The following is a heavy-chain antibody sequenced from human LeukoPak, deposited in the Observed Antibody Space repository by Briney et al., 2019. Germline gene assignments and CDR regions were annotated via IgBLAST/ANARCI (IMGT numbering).Heavy chain of an antibody. CDR2: MNPYSVNT. V-gene: IGHV1-8*01. J-gene: IGHJ4*02. D-gene: IGHD3-22*01. CDR1: GYTFASYD. CDR3: ARGYYESSGYYFDY. Sequence: GASVKVSCKASGYTFASYDSNWVGQASGQGLAWIGWMNPYSVNTVYAQKFQGRVTMTRNTSTSTAYMDLSSLRSEDTAVYYCARGYYESSGYYFDYWGQGTLVTVSS.